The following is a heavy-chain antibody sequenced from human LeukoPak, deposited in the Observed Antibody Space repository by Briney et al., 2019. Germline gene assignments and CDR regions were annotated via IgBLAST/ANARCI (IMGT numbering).Heavy chain of an antibody. CDR1: GFTVSSNY. CDR3: AREPASHWGT. D-gene: IGHD3-16*01. Sequence: GGSLRLPCAVFGFTVSSNYMSWARQAPGKGLEWVSVIYSGGSTYYVDSVKGRFTISRDNSKNTLYLQMNSLRAEDTAVYYCAREPASHWGTWGQGTLVTVSS. J-gene: IGHJ5*02. V-gene: IGHV3-53*01. CDR2: IYSGGST.